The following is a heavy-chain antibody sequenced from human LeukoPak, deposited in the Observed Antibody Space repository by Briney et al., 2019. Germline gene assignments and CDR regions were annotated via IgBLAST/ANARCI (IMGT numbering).Heavy chain of an antibody. D-gene: IGHD3-9*01. CDR1: GGSISSYY. J-gene: IGHJ3*02. V-gene: IGHV4-59*01. Sequence: SETLSLTCTVSGGSISSYYWSWIRQPPGKGLEWIGYIYYSGSTNYNPSLKSRVTISVDTSKNQFSLKLSSVTAADTAVYYCAYSRGYDILTGYYYAFDIWGQGTMVTVSS. CDR3: AYSRGYDILTGYYYAFDI. CDR2: IYYSGST.